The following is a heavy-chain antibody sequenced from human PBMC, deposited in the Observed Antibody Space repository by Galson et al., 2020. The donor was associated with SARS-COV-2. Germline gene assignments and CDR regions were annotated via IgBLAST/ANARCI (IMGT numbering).Heavy chain of an antibody. J-gene: IGHJ4*02. Sequence: SETLSLTCAVSGYSISSGYYWGWIRQPPGKGLEWIGSIYHSGSTYYNPSLKSRVTISVDTSKNQFSLNLSSVTAADTAVYYCARGYSSTWYFGWGQGTLVTVSS. CDR3: ARGYSSTWYFG. V-gene: IGHV4-38-2*01. D-gene: IGHD6-13*01. CDR1: GYSISSGYY. CDR2: IYHSGST.